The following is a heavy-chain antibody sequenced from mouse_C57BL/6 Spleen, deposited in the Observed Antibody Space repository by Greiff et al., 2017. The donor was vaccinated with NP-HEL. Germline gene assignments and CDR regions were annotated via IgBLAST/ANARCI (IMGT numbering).Heavy chain of an antibody. CDR2: IYPRSGNT. D-gene: IGHD1-1*01. V-gene: IGHV1-81*01. CDR3: ASTVVALDD. Sequence: VQLQQSGAELARPGASVKLSCKASGYTFTSYGISWVKQRTGQGLEWIGEIYPRSGNTYYNEKFKGKATLTADKSSSTAYMELRSLTSEDSAVYFCASTVVALDDWGQGTTLTVSS. CDR1: GYTFTSYG. J-gene: IGHJ2*01.